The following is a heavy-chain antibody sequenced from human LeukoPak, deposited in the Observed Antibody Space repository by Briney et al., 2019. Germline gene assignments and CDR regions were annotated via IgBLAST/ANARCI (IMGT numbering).Heavy chain of an antibody. Sequence: GASVKVSCKASGYTFTGYYMHWVRQAPGQGLEWMGWINPNSGGTNYAQKFQGRVTMTRDTSISTAYMELGTLTSDDTAVYYCARTGSGTYSGLNDYWGPGTMVTVSS. D-gene: IGHD3-10*01. V-gene: IGHV1-2*02. CDR2: INPNSGGT. CDR3: ARTGSGTYSGLNDY. CDR1: GYTFTGYY. J-gene: IGHJ4*02.